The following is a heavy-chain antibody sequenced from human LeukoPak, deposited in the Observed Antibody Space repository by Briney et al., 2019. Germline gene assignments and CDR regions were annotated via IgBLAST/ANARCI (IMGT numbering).Heavy chain of an antibody. Sequence: PGGSLRLSCAVSGITLSNYGMSWVRRAPGMRLEWVSSISDGGDSTYYADSVKGRFTISRDNSKNTLYLQMNSLRAEDTAVYYCAKRPDGYNRRSYFDYWGQGTLVTVSS. CDR3: AKRPDGYNRRSYFDY. CDR1: GITLSNYG. V-gene: IGHV3-23*01. J-gene: IGHJ4*02. CDR2: ISDGGDST. D-gene: IGHD5-24*01.